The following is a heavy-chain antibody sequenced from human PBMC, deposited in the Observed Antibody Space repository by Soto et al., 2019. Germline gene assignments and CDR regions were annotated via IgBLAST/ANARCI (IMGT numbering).Heavy chain of an antibody. Sequence: QVQLVESGGGVVQPGRSLRLSCAASGFPFSTYGMHWVRQAPGKGLEWVAAISYDGSNKFYADSVRGRLTSSRDNSKNTLYLQMNGLRAEDTAVYYCASAVRRVGGWDFDYWGQGTLVTVSS. CDR1: GFPFSTYG. V-gene: IGHV3-30*03. J-gene: IGHJ4*02. CDR3: ASAVRRVGGWDFDY. CDR2: ISYDGSNK. D-gene: IGHD1-26*01.